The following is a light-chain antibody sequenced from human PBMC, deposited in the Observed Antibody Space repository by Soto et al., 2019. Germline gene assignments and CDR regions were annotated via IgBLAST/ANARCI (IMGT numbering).Light chain of an antibody. CDR2: DAS. CDR3: QQYNTNPWT. Sequence: DIQMTQSPSTLSASVGDRVTITCRASQSIRTWLAWYQQKPGKAPKLLIHDASSLKSGVPSRFSGGGSGTEFTLTISSLQPDDFTTYYCQQYNTNPWTFGQGTKVDIK. J-gene: IGKJ1*01. V-gene: IGKV1-5*01. CDR1: QSIRTW.